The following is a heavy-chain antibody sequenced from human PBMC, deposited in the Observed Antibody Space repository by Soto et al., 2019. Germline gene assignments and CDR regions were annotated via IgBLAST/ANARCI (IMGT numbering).Heavy chain of an antibody. V-gene: IGHV3-33*01. D-gene: IGHD5-18*01. Sequence: QVQLVESGGGVVQPGRSLRLSCAASGFTFSSYGMHWVRQAPGKGLEWVAVIWYDGSNKYYADSVKGRFTISRDNSKNTLYLQMNSLRAEDTAVYYCARDAIQLSWPGYWGQGTLVTVSS. J-gene: IGHJ4*02. CDR3: ARDAIQLSWPGY. CDR1: GFTFSSYG. CDR2: IWYDGSNK.